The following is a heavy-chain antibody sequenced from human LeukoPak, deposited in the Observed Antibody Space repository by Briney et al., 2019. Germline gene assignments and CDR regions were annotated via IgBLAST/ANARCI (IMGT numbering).Heavy chain of an antibody. CDR3: ARGRERYCSSTSCYNLSV. CDR1: GGSFSGYY. Sequence: PSETLSLTCAVYGGSFSGYYWSWIRQPPGKGLEWIGEINHSGSTNYNPSLKSRVTISVDTSKNQFSLKLSSVTAADTAVYYCARGRERYCSSTSCYNLSVWGQGTLVTVSS. V-gene: IGHV4-34*01. D-gene: IGHD2-2*02. J-gene: IGHJ4*02. CDR2: INHSGST.